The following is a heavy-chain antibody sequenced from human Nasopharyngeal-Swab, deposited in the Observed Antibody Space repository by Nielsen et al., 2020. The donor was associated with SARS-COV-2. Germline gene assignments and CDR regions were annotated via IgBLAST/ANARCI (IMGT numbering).Heavy chain of an antibody. V-gene: IGHV3-30*18. Sequence: GESLKISCAASGFTFSSYGMHWVRQAPGKGLEWVAVISYDGSNNYYADSVKGRFNISRDNSKNTLYLQRNRLRAEDTAVYYCAKPYSVWFGELFPAENFQHWGQGTLVTVSS. CDR3: AKPYSVWFGELFPAENFQH. D-gene: IGHD3-10*01. CDR1: GFTFSSYG. CDR2: ISYDGSNN. J-gene: IGHJ1*01.